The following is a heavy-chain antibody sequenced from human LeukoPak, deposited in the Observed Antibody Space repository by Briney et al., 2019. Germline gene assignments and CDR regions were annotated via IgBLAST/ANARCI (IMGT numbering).Heavy chain of an antibody. CDR3: ARAQLGMVDY. Sequence: SETLSLTCTVSGYSISSGYYWGWIRQPPGQGLEWIGSIYHSGSTYYNPSLKSRVTISVDTSKNQFSLKLSSVTAADTAVYYCARAQLGMVDYWGQGTLVTVSS. CDR2: IYHSGST. CDR1: GYSISSGYY. D-gene: IGHD6-13*01. V-gene: IGHV4-38-2*02. J-gene: IGHJ4*02.